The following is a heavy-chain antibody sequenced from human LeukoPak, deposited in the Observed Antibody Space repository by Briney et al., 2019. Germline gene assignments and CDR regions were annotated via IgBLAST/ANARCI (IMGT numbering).Heavy chain of an antibody. CDR2: ISGSGGST. D-gene: IGHD4-23*01. Sequence: PGGSLRLSCAASGFTFSSYAMSWVRQAPGKGLEWVSAISGSGGSTYYVDSVKGGFTISRDNSKNTLYLQMNSLRAEGTAVYYCAKRLGYGGNSFVDYWGQGNLVSVSS. CDR1: GFTFSSYA. V-gene: IGHV3-23*01. CDR3: AKRLGYGGNSFVDY. J-gene: IGHJ4*02.